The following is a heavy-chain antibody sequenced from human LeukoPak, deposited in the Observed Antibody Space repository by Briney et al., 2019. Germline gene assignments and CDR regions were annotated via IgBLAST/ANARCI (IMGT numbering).Heavy chain of an antibody. Sequence: PSETLSLTCTVSGGSISSTSYYWGWIRQPPGKGLEWIGSIYYSGSTYYNPSLKSRVTISVDTSKNHFSLKLSSATAADTAVYYCARQAIPGTAQHLFDYWGQGALVTVSS. CDR3: ARQAIPGTAQHLFDY. V-gene: IGHV4-39*02. J-gene: IGHJ4*02. CDR2: IYYSGST. D-gene: IGHD1-1*01. CDR1: GGSISSTSYY.